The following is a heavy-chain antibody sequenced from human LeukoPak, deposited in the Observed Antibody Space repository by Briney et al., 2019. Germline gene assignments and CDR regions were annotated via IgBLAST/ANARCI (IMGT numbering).Heavy chain of an antibody. Sequence: TGGSLRLSCAASGFTFSSYGMHWVRQAPGKGLEWVAVISYDGSNKYYADSVKGRFTISRDNSKNTLYLQMNSLRAEDTAVYYCAKGSIWFGELLIDYWGQGTLVTVSS. V-gene: IGHV3-30*18. CDR2: ISYDGSNK. J-gene: IGHJ4*02. CDR1: GFTFSSYG. CDR3: AKGSIWFGELLIDY. D-gene: IGHD3-10*01.